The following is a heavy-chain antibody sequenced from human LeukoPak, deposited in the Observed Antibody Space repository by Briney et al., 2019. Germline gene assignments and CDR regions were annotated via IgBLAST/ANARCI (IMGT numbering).Heavy chain of an antibody. Sequence: TGGSLRLSCAASGFTFSSYSMNWVRQAPGKGLEWVSYISNVIWYADSVKGRLTISRDNAKNSLYLQMNSLRPEDTAVYYRARDSSYAFDHWGQGTLVTVSS. D-gene: IGHD2-2*01. V-gene: IGHV3-48*01. CDR1: GFTFSSYS. J-gene: IGHJ4*02. CDR3: ARDSSYAFDH. CDR2: ISNVI.